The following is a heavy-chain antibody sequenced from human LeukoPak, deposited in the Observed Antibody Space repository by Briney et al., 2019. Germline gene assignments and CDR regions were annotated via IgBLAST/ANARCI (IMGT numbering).Heavy chain of an antibody. D-gene: IGHD4/OR15-4a*01. J-gene: IGHJ4*02. CDR2: IHYRGIT. CDR3: ARVYDYGKFDY. CDR1: GASISSHY. V-gene: IGHV4-59*11. Sequence: SETLSLTCTVSGASISSHYWSWIRQPPGRGLEWIGYIHYRGITSYDPSLKSRVTISVDTSKSQFSLNLSSVTAADTAVYYCARVYDYGKFDYWGPGTLVTVSS.